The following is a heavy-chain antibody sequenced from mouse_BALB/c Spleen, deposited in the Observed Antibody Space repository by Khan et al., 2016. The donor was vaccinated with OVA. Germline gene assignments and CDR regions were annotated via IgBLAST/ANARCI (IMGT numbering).Heavy chain of an antibody. CDR1: GYSFTGYF. CDR3: ARTYGSDFDY. V-gene: IGHV1-20*02. Sequence: VQLQQSGPELVKPGASVKISCKASGYSFTGYFMNWVMPSHGKSLEWIGRINPHIGETFYNQKFRDKATLTVDESSSTAHMELRSLASEDSAVYYCARTYGSDFDYWGQGTTLTVSS. D-gene: IGHD1-1*01. J-gene: IGHJ2*01. CDR2: INPHIGET.